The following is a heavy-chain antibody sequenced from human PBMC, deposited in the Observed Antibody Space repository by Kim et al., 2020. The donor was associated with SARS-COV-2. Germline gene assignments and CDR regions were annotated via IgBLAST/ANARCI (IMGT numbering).Heavy chain of an antibody. J-gene: IGHJ4*02. CDR1: GFTFDDYA. CDR3: AKGGVVVTAIPDY. Sequence: GGSLRLSCAASGFTFDDYAMHWVRQAPGKGLEWVSGISRNSGSIGYADSVKGRFTISRDNAKNSLYLQMNSLRAEDTALYYCAKGGVVVTAIPDYWGQGTLVTVSS. V-gene: IGHV3-9*01. D-gene: IGHD2-21*02. CDR2: ISRNSGSI.